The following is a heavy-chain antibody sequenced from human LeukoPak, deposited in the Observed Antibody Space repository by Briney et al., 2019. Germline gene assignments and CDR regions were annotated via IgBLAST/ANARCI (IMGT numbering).Heavy chain of an antibody. Sequence: ASVKVSCKASGYTFTGYYMHWVRQAPGQGLEWMGWINPNSGGTNYAQNFQGRVTMTRDTSISTAYMHLSRVTSDDTAVYFCARVADTVMGMVDYWGQGTLVTVSS. CDR1: GYTFTGYY. CDR3: ARVADTVMGMVDY. D-gene: IGHD5-18*01. J-gene: IGHJ4*02. CDR2: INPNSGGT. V-gene: IGHV1-2*02.